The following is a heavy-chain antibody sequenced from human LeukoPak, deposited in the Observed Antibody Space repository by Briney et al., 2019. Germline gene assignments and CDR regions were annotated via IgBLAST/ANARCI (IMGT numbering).Heavy chain of an antibody. CDR3: AKEKGFYFDY. CDR2: VYAGGIT. V-gene: IGHV3-66*01. J-gene: IGHJ4*02. Sequence: PGRSLRLSCAASGFTVSSNSMVWVRQAPGKGLAWVAVVYAGGITNYADSVKGRFIISRDDSKDTLYLQMNSLRAEDTGVYYCAKEKGFYFDYWGQGTLVTVSS. CDR1: GFTVSSNS.